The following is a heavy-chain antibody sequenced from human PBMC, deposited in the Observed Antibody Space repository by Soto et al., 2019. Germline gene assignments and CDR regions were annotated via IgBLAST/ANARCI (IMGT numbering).Heavy chain of an antibody. J-gene: IGHJ4*02. V-gene: IGHV3-13*01. CDR1: GFTFSSYD. CDR2: IGTAGDT. D-gene: IGHD2-2*01. CDR3: ARGPKRIYCSSTSCYEYYFDY. Sequence: GGSLRLSCAASGFTFSSYDMHWVRQATGKGLEWVSAIGTAGDTYYPGSVKGRFTISRENAKNSLYLQMNSLRAGDTAVYYCARGPKRIYCSSTSCYEYYFDYWGQGTLVTVSS.